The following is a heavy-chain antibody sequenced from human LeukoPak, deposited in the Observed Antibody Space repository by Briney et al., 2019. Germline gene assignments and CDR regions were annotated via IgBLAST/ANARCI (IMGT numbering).Heavy chain of an antibody. J-gene: IGHJ4*02. D-gene: IGHD6-6*01. CDR1: GGSFSGYY. Sequence: SETLSLTCAVYGGSFSGYYWSWIRQPPGKGLEWIGEINHSGSTNYNPSLKSRVTISVDTSKNQFSLKLSSVTAADTAVYYCAGFSYSSSLYYFDYWGQGTLVTVSS. CDR2: INHSGST. V-gene: IGHV4-34*01. CDR3: AGFSYSSSLYYFDY.